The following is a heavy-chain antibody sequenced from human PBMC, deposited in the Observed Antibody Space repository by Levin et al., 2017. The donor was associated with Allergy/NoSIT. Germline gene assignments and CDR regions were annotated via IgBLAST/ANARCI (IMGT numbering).Heavy chain of an antibody. Sequence: LTGGSLRLSCEASGFIFDDYAMSWVRHTPGKGLEWVSGISWNGDSTGYADFVKGRFTISRERGKNSLYLQMNSLRVEDTAIYYCARDLVAYGGVTGTFGYWGQGSLVTVSS. CDR2: ISWNGDST. V-gene: IGHV3-20*04. CDR1: GFIFDDYA. CDR3: ARDLVAYGGVTGTFGY. J-gene: IGHJ4*02. D-gene: IGHD3-16*01.